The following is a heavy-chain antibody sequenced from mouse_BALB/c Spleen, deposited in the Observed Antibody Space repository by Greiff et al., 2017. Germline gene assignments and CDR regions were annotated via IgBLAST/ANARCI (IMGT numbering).Heavy chain of an antibody. D-gene: IGHD2-4*01. Sequence: EVKLLESGAELVRPGALVKLSCKASGFNIKDYYMHWVKQRPEQGLEWIGWIDPENGNTIYDPKFQGKASITADTSSNTAYLQLSSLTSEDTAVYYCARMITTDAMDYWGQGTSVTVSS. CDR2: IDPENGNT. J-gene: IGHJ4*01. CDR3: ARMITTDAMDY. V-gene: IGHV14-1*02. CDR1: GFNIKDYY.